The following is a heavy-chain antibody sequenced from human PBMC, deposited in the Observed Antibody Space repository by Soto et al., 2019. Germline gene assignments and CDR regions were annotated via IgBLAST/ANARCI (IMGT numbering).Heavy chain of an antibody. CDR3: ARDLRFGELLSPEFDP. D-gene: IGHD3-10*01. CDR1: GYTFSSYG. J-gene: IGHJ5*02. Sequence: QVQLVQSGAEVKKPGASVKVSCKASGYTFSSYGISWVRQAPGQGLEWMGWISAYNGNTNYAQKLQGRVTMTTDTSTSTAYMELRSLRSDDTAVYYCARDLRFGELLSPEFDPWGQGTLVTVSS. V-gene: IGHV1-18*01. CDR2: ISAYNGNT.